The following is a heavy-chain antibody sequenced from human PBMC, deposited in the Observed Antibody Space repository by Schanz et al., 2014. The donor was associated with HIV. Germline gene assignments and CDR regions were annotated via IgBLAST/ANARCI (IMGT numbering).Heavy chain of an antibody. CDR2: ISSDGSST. J-gene: IGHJ6*02. CDR1: GFTFMRHT. Sequence: EVQLVESGGGLVKPGGSLRLSCAASGFTFMRHTMNWVRQAPGKGLLWVSRISSDGSSTTYADSVKGRFTLSRDNSENTVYLQMNSLRAEDTAVYYCAKEWYYGSGSMDYGLDVWGQGTTVTVSS. V-gene: IGHV3-74*01. CDR3: AKEWYYGSGSMDYGLDV. D-gene: IGHD3-10*01.